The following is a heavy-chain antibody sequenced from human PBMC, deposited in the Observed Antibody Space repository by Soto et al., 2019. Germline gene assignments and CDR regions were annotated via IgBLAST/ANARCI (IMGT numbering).Heavy chain of an antibody. D-gene: IGHD3-22*01. Sequence: GKVSCKASGYTFTSYGISWVRQAPGQGLEWMGWISAYNGNTNYAQKLQGRVTMTTDTSTSTAYMELRSLRSDDTAVYYCARTYYYDSSGYFPLDYWGQGTLVTVSS. CDR1: GYTFTSYG. CDR2: ISAYNGNT. CDR3: ARTYYYDSSGYFPLDY. V-gene: IGHV1-18*01. J-gene: IGHJ4*02.